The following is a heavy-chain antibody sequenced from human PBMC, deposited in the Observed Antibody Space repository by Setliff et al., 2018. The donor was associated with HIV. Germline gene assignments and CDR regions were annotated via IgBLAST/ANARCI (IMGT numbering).Heavy chain of an antibody. CDR3: AKDKTEGAMGH. CDR2: IWYDGSNK. CDR1: GFTFSSYG. Sequence: GGSLRLSCAASGFTFSSYGMHWVRQAPGKGLEWVAVIWYDGSNKYYADSVKGRFTISRDKSKNTLYLQLNSLRAEDTAVYYCAKDKTEGAMGHWGQGTLVTVSS. V-gene: IGHV3-33*03. J-gene: IGHJ4*02. D-gene: IGHD1-26*01.